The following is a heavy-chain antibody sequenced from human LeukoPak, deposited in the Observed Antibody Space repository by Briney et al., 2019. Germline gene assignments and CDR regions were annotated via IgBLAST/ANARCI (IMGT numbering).Heavy chain of an antibody. CDR3: AKAGPDGDAFDI. V-gene: IGHV3-30*18. J-gene: IGHJ3*02. Sequence: PGRSLRLSCAASVFTFSSYGMHWVRQAPGKGLEWVAVISYDGSNKYYADSVKGRFTISRDNSKNTLYLQMNSLRAEDTAVYYCAKAGPDGDAFDIWGQGTMVTVSS. CDR1: VFTFSSYG. D-gene: IGHD5-24*01. CDR2: ISYDGSNK.